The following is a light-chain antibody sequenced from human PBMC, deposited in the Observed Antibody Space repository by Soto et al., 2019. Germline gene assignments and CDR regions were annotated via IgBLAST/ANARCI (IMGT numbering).Light chain of an antibody. J-gene: IGKJ2*01. V-gene: IGKV1-5*01. Sequence: DIQMTQSPSTLSAAVGDRVTITCRASQSVSTWVAWYQQKPGKAPKLLMYDVKILGSGVPSRFSGSGSGTEFTLTINSMQADDFATYYCQQYNSFLSPFGQGTKLDLK. CDR2: DVK. CDR3: QQYNSFLSP. CDR1: QSVSTW.